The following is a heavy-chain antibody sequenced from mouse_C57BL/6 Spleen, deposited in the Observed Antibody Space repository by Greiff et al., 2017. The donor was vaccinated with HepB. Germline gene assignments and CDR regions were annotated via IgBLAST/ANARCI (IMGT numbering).Heavy chain of an antibody. Sequence: QVQLQQSGAELVKPGASVKLSCKASGYTFTSYWMHWVKQRPGQGLEWIGMIHPNSGSTNYNEKFKSKATLTVDKSSSTAYMQLSSLTSEDSAVYYCARCYGSSSYYFDYWGQGTTLTVSS. CDR3: ARCYGSSSYYFDY. CDR2: IHPNSGST. D-gene: IGHD1-1*01. V-gene: IGHV1-64*01. J-gene: IGHJ2*01. CDR1: GYTFTSYW.